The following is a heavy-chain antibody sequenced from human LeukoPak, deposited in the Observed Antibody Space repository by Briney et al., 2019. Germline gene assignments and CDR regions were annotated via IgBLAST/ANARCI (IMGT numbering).Heavy chain of an antibody. CDR2: IWYDGSNK. CDR3: ARDPGYSSGTALDY. CDR1: GFTFSSYG. D-gene: IGHD6-19*01. V-gene: IGHV3-33*01. Sequence: GRSLRLSCAASGFTFSSYGMHWVRQAPGKGLECVAVIWYDGSNKYYADSVKGRFTISRDNSKNPLYLQMNSLRAEDTAVYYCARDPGYSSGTALDYWGQGTLVTVSS. J-gene: IGHJ4*02.